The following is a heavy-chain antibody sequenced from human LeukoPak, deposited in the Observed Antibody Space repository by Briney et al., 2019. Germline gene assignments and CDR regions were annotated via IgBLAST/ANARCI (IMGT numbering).Heavy chain of an antibody. J-gene: IGHJ1*01. CDR1: GFTFSGYS. CDR2: VSSTSIGYI. CDR3: ARGEGYFQH. V-gene: IGHV3-21*01. Sequence: PGGSLRLSCAASGFTFSGYSMNWVRQAPGMGLEWVSTVSSTSIGYIHYADSVKGRFTISRDNAKNSVYLQMNGLRAEDTAMYYCARGEGYFQHWGQGALVTVSS.